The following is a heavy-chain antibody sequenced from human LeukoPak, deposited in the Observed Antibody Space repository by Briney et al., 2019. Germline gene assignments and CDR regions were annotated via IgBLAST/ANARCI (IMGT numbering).Heavy chain of an antibody. CDR3: ARYSGYDYSFEY. CDR1: GGSISTYY. D-gene: IGHD5-12*01. CDR2: IYYSGST. Sequence: SETLSLTCTVSGGSISTYYWSWIRQPPGKGLEWIGYIYYSGSTNYNPSLRSRVTISVDTSKNQFSLKLSSVTAADTAVYYCARYSGYDYSFEYWGQGTLVTVSS. V-gene: IGHV4-59*01. J-gene: IGHJ4*02.